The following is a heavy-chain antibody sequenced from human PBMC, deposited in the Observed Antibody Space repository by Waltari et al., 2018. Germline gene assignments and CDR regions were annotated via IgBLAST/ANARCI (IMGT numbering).Heavy chain of an antibody. Sequence: QVQLVESGGGVVQPGRSLRLSCAASGFTFTSYAMHWVRQAPGKGRELVAVISYDGRNGYYANSVKGRFTISRDNSKNTLYLQMNSLRTEDTAVYYCARGDLTMVVTAFDYWGQGTLVTVSS. D-gene: IGHD2-21*02. CDR1: GFTFTSYA. CDR2: ISYDGRNG. J-gene: IGHJ4*02. CDR3: ARGDLTMVVTAFDY. V-gene: IGHV3-30*01.